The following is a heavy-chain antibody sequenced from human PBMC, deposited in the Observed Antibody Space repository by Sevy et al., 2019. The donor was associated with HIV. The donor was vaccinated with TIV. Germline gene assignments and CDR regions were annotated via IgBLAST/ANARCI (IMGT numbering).Heavy chain of an antibody. CDR2: IYSGGST. J-gene: IGHJ5*02. V-gene: IGHV3-53*01. Sequence: GSLRLSCAASGFTVSSNYMSWVRQAPGKGLEWVSVIYSGGSTYYADSVKGRFTISRDNSKNTLHLQMNSLRSEDTAVYYCARGPTYSYGYWFDPWGQGTLVTVSS. CDR1: GFTVSSNY. D-gene: IGHD5-18*01. CDR3: ARGPTYSYGYWFDP.